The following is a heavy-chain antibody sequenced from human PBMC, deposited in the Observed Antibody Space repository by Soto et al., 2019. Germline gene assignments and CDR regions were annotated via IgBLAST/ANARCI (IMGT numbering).Heavy chain of an antibody. V-gene: IGHV3-30-3*01. Sequence: QVQLVESGGGVVQPGRSLRLSCAASGFTFSSYAMHWVRQAPGKVLEWVAVISYDGSNKYYADSVKGRFTISRDNSKNTLYLQMNSLRAEDTAVYYCARDHVVVAATFRASYYGMDVWGQGTTVTVSS. CDR1: GFTFSSYA. CDR3: ARDHVVVAATFRASYYGMDV. CDR2: ISYDGSNK. D-gene: IGHD2-15*01. J-gene: IGHJ6*02.